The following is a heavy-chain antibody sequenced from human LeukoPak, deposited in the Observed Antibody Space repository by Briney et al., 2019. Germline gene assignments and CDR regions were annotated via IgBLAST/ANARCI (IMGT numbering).Heavy chain of an antibody. V-gene: IGHV5-51*01. CDR2: IYPGGSDT. J-gene: IGHJ4*02. CDR3: ARRAGYSSSWYYFDY. CDR1: GYSFTSYW. Sequence: GESLKISCKGSGYSFTSYWIGWVRQMPGKGLEWMGIIYPGGSDTRYSPSFQGQVTISADKSISTAYLQWSSLKASDTAMYYCARRAGYSSSWYYFDYWGQGTLVTVSS. D-gene: IGHD6-13*01.